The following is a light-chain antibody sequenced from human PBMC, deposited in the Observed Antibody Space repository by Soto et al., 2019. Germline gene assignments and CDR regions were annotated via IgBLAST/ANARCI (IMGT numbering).Light chain of an antibody. CDR2: AAS. Sequence: DIQMTQSPSSLSASVGDRVTITCRASQTIRTYLNWYQQKPGKAPKLLIYAASSLQSGVPSRFSGSGSGTDFTLTISSLQPEDFTTYYCQQTYSSVAHCFGGGTKVEIK. V-gene: IGKV1-39*01. CDR3: QQTYSSVAHC. J-gene: IGKJ4*01. CDR1: QTIRTY.